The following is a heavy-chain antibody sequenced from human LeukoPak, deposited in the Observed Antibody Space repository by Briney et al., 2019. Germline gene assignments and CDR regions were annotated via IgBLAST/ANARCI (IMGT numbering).Heavy chain of an antibody. V-gene: IGHV3-30*02. D-gene: IGHD6-13*01. CDR1: GFSFSTYG. CDR2: TRYDGINK. CDR3: AASGPVGSNWYSLDY. J-gene: IGHJ4*02. Sequence: GGSVRLSCAASGFSFSTYGMHWVRQAPGQGLEWVTFTRYDGINKYYGDSVKGRFTISRDNSKNTLYLQMNSLRAEDTAVYYCAASGPVGSNWYSLDYWGQGTLVTVSS.